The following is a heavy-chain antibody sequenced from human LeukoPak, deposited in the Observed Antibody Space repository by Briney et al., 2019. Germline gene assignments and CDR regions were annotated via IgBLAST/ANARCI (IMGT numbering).Heavy chain of an antibody. J-gene: IGHJ4*02. CDR3: ARGMEGIRIIDY. V-gene: IGHV4-34*01. CDR1: GGSFSGYY. CDR2: INHSGST. D-gene: IGHD1-14*01. Sequence: SETLSLTCAVYGGSFSGYYWSWIRQPPGRGLEWIGEINHSGSTNYNPSLKSRVTISVDTSKNQFSLKLSSVTAADTAVYYCARGMEGIRIIDYWGQGILVTVSS.